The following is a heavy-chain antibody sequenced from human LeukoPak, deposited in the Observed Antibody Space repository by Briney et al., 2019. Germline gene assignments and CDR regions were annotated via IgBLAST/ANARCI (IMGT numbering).Heavy chain of an antibody. CDR3: AKYYRAVSGYNPPYDY. Sequence: GGSLSLSCVASGFTFSTYGMHWVRPAAGRGLEWVAVVSYDGNKKYYADSVKGRFTISRDNSKNTLYLQLSSLRAEDTAVYYCAKYYRAVSGYNPPYDYGGQGTLVTVPS. CDR1: GFTFSTYG. CDR2: VSYDGNKK. J-gene: IGHJ4*02. D-gene: IGHD6-19*01. V-gene: IGHV3-30*18.